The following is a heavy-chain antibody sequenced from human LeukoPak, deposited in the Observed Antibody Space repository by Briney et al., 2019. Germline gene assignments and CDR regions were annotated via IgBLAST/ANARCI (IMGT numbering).Heavy chain of an antibody. Sequence: GGSLRLSCAASGFTFSSYAMHWVRQAPGKGLEWVAVISYDGSNKYYADSVKGRFTISRDNSKNTLYLQMNSLRAEDTAVYYCARDYYDSSGYYLDYYFDYWGQGTLVTVSS. CDR2: ISYDGSNK. CDR1: GFTFSSYA. V-gene: IGHV3-30*04. CDR3: ARDYYDSSGYYLDYYFDY. J-gene: IGHJ4*02. D-gene: IGHD3-22*01.